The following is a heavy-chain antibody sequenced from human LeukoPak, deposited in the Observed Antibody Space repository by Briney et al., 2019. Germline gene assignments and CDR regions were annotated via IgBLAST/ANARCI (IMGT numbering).Heavy chain of an antibody. J-gene: IGHJ3*02. CDR2: ISSSSSYI. V-gene: IGHV3-21*01. CDR1: GFTFSSYS. D-gene: IGHD4-17*01. Sequence: GGSLRLSCAASGFTFSSYSMNWVRQAPGKGLEWVSSISSSSSYIYYADSVKGRFTISRDNAKNPLYLQMNSLRAEDTAVYYCARGLRAETYDAFDIWGQGTMVTVSS. CDR3: ARGLRAETYDAFDI.